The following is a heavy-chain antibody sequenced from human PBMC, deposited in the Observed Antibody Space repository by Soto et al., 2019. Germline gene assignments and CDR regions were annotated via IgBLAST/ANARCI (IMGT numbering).Heavy chain of an antibody. V-gene: IGHV4-31*03. Sequence: QVQLQESGPGLVKPSQTLSLTCTVSGDSIRSGGNYWTWIRQHPGKGLEWIGSISYSGRTYYNPSLXCRITISLDTSKNQFSLGLRTVTAADTAVYYCAGREMDAFDLWGQGTMVSVSS. CDR2: ISYSGRT. J-gene: IGHJ3*01. CDR3: AGREMDAFDL. CDR1: GDSIRSGGNY.